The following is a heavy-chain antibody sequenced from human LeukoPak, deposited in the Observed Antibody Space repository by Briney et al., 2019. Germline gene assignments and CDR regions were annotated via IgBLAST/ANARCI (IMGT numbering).Heavy chain of an antibody. Sequence: SQTLTLTCAVSGGSISSGGYSGSWIRQLPGKGREWVGYIYQSGSTYYNPSLNSPAIISVDSSTNHFSMKLSSVTAADTAAYYCARAGPRDSGDYVKAFDYWGQGTLVTVSS. D-gene: IGHD4-17*01. V-gene: IGHV4-30-2*01. CDR2: IYQSGST. CDR3: ARAGPRDSGDYVKAFDY. J-gene: IGHJ4*02. CDR1: GGSISSGGYS.